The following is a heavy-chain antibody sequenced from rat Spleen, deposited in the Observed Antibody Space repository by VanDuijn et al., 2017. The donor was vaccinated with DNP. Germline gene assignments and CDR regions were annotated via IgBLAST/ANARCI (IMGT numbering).Heavy chain of an antibody. CDR3: ARVPNYGVYADYFDY. V-gene: IGHV4-2*01. CDR2: INKDSSTI. CDR1: GFNFNDYW. J-gene: IGHJ2*01. D-gene: IGHD1-11*01. Sequence: EVKLVESGGGLVQPGRSLKLSCAASGFNFNDYWMGWVRQAPGKGLEWIGQINKDSSTITYIPSLKDKFTISRDNDQNTLYLQMSKLGTEDTAIYYWARVPNYGVYADYFDYWCQGVMVTVSS.